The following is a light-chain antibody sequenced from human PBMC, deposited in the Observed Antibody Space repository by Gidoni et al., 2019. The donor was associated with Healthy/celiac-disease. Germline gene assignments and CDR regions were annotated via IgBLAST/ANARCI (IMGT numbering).Light chain of an antibody. CDR2: AAS. V-gene: IGKV1-9*01. Sequence: DIQLTQSPSFLSASVGDRVTITCRASQGISSYLAWYQQKPGKAPKLLIYAASTLQSGVPSKFSGSGSGTEFPLTISSLQPEYFATYYCQQLNSYPSTFGQGTKLEIK. J-gene: IGKJ2*01. CDR1: QGISSY. CDR3: QQLNSYPST.